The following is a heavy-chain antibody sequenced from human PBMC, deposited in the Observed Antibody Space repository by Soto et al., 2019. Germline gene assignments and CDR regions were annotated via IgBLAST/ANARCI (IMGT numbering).Heavy chain of an antibody. CDR1: GFSFSTYS. D-gene: IGHD2-2*01. CDR3: ARDSTSWYVNPYYYGMDV. CDR2: ISSSSSTI. J-gene: IGHJ6*02. Sequence: PGGSLRLSCAASGFSFSTYSMNWVRQAPGKGLEWVSYISSSSSTIYYVDSVKGRFTISRDNAKNSLYLQINSLRDEDTAVYYCARDSTSWYVNPYYYGMDVWGQGTTVTVSS. V-gene: IGHV3-48*02.